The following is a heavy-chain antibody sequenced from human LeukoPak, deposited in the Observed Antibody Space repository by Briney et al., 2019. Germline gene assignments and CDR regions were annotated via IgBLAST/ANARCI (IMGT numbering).Heavy chain of an antibody. CDR2: ISSSSSYI. CDR1: GFTFSSYS. Sequence: GGSLRLSCAASGFTFSSYSMNWVRQAPGKGLEWVSSISSSSSYIYYADSVKGRFTISRDNAKNSLYLQMNSLRAEDTAVYCCARDVYSSSWYFDYWGQGTLVTVSS. V-gene: IGHV3-21*01. CDR3: ARDVYSSSWYFDY. D-gene: IGHD6-13*01. J-gene: IGHJ4*02.